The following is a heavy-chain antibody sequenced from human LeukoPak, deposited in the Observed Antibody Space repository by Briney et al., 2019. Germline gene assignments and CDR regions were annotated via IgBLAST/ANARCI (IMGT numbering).Heavy chain of an antibody. CDR1: GYTFTGYY. J-gene: IGHJ5*01. V-gene: IGHV1-2*02. D-gene: IGHD6-13*01. CDR2: INPNSGGT. CDR3: ARDAYQGSSWSNWFDS. Sequence: GASVKVSCKASGYTFTGYYMHWVRQAPGQGLEWMGWINPNSGGTNYAQKFQGRVTMTRDASISTAYMELSRLRSDDTAVYYCARDAYQGSSWSNWFDSWGQGTLVIVSS.